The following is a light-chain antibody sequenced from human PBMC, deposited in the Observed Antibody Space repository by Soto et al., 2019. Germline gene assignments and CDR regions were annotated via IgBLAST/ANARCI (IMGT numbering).Light chain of an antibody. CDR1: QDISNY. CDR2: DAS. Sequence: DLQMTQSPSSLSASVGDRVTITCQASQDISNYLNWYQQKPGKAPKLLIYDASNLETGVPSRFSGSGSGTDFTFTISSLQPEDIATYYCQQYDNLPPFGGGTKVEIK. CDR3: QQYDNLPP. V-gene: IGKV1-33*01. J-gene: IGKJ4*01.